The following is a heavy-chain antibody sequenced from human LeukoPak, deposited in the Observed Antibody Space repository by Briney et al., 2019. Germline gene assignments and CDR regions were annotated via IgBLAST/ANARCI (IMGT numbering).Heavy chain of an antibody. CDR2: IKSKTDGGTT. Sequence: GGSLRLSCAASGFTFNNAWMSWVRQAPGKGLEWVGRIKSKTDGGTTDYAAPVKGRFTISRDDSKNTLYLQMNSLKTEDTAMYYCTTEIPLEYDSDSSGYYSDYWGQGTLVTVSS. CDR3: TTEIPLEYDSDSSGYYSDY. D-gene: IGHD3-22*01. CDR1: GFTFNNAW. J-gene: IGHJ4*02. V-gene: IGHV3-15*01.